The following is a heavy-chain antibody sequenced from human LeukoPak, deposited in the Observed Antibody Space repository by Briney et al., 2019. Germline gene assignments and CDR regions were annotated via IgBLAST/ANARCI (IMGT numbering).Heavy chain of an antibody. J-gene: IGHJ4*02. Sequence: SQTLSLTCTVSGGSISSDKYYWNWIRQHPGKGLEWIGYIYYNGRTFYNPSLMSRVTISIDSSRTQFSLQLNSVTAADTAVYYCARYTAQYYFDSWGQGTLVTVSS. V-gene: IGHV4-31*03. CDR1: GGSISSDKYY. D-gene: IGHD4-11*01. CDR3: ARYTAQYYFDS. CDR2: IYYNGRT.